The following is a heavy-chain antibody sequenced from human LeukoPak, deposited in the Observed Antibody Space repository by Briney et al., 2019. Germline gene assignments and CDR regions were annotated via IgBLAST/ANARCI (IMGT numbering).Heavy chain of an antibody. CDR2: IDPSDSYT. Sequence: GEPLKISCKGSGYSFTSYWITWVRQMPGKGLEWMGRIDPSDSYTNYSPSFQGHVTISTDKSISTAYLQWTSLKASDTAMYYCARHDRGAYSYVSNWGQGTLVTVSS. D-gene: IGHD5-18*01. J-gene: IGHJ4*02. CDR3: ARHDRGAYSYVSN. CDR1: GYSFTSYW. V-gene: IGHV5-10-1*01.